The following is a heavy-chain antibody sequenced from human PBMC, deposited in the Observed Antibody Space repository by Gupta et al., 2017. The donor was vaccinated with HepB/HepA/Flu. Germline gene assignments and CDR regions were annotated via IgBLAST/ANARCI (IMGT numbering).Heavy chain of an antibody. CDR2: ISGSGGST. Sequence: EVQLLESGGGLVQPGGSLRLSCAASGFTFSSYAMSWVRQAPGKGLEWVSAISGSGGSTYYADSVKGRFTISRDNSKNTLYLQMNSLRAEDTAVYYCAKGERGSRFIVVVPAATLDYWGQGTLVTVSS. D-gene: IGHD2-2*01. CDR1: GFTFSSYA. V-gene: IGHV3-23*01. J-gene: IGHJ4*02. CDR3: AKGERGSRFIVVVPAATLDY.